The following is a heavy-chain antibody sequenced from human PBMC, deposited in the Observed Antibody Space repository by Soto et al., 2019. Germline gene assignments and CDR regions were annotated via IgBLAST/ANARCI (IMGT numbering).Heavy chain of an antibody. V-gene: IGHV3-33*01. CDR1: GFTFSSYG. D-gene: IGHD5-12*01. J-gene: IGHJ4*02. CDR2: IWYDGSNK. CDR3: ARDRYSGYDRLDY. Sequence: GGSLRLSCAASGFTFSSYGMHWVRQAPGKGLEWVAVIWYDGSNKYYADSVKGRFTISRDNSKNTLYLQMNSLRAEDTAVYYCARDRYSGYDRLDYWGQGTLVTVSS.